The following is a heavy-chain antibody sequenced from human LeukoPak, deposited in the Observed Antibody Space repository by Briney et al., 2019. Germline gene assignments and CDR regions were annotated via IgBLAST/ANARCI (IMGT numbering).Heavy chain of an antibody. CDR3: ARSQRPYGSGSRPFDI. Sequence: PSETLSLTCAVYGGSFSGYYWSWIRQPPGKGLEWIGEINHSGSTNYNPSLKSRVTISVDTSKNQFSLKLSSVTAADTAVYYCARSQRPYGSGSRPFDIWGQGTMVTVSS. CDR1: GGSFSGYY. J-gene: IGHJ3*02. CDR2: INHSGST. D-gene: IGHD3-10*01. V-gene: IGHV4-34*01.